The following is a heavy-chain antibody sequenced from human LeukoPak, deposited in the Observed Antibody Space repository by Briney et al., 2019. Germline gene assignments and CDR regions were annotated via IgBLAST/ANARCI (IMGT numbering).Heavy chain of an antibody. J-gene: IGHJ6*03. CDR2: ISWDGGST. CDR3: AKGTLPTGYYYMDV. Sequence: GGSLKLSCAASGFIFDDYAMHWVRQAPGKGLEWVSLISWDGGSTYYADSVKGRFTISRDNSKNSLYLQMNSLRAEDTALYYCAKGTLPTGYYYMDVRGKGTTVTVSS. V-gene: IGHV3-43D*03. CDR1: GFIFDDYA.